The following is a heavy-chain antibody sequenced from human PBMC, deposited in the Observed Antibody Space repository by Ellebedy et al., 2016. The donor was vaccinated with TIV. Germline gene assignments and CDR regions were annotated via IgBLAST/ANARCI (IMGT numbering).Heavy chain of an antibody. CDR1: GYTFTSFD. J-gene: IGHJ4*02. Sequence: ASVKVSCKASGYTFTSFDINWVRQATGQGLEWMAWMNPNSGNKNSARKFKGRVTMTRDISTGTAYMELSSLRSDDTAVYYCARDLGLLQSFDYLPIVYYFDFWGQGTLVTVSS. D-gene: IGHD3-9*01. CDR3: ARDLGLLQSFDYLPIVYYFDF. CDR2: MNPNSGNK. V-gene: IGHV1-8*01.